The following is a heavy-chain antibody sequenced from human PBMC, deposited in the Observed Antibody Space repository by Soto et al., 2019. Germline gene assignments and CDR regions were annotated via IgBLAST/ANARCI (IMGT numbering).Heavy chain of an antibody. CDR2: IYYSGST. J-gene: IGHJ4*02. D-gene: IGHD1-26*01. CDR3: ARYRGSYSHFDY. Sequence: QLQLQESGPGLVKPSETLSLTCTVSGGSISSSSYYWGWIRQPPGKGLEWIGSIYYSGSTYYNPSLKSRVTISVDTSKNQFSLKLSSVPAADTAVYYCARYRGSYSHFDYWGQGTLVTVSS. V-gene: IGHV4-39*01. CDR1: GGSISSSSYY.